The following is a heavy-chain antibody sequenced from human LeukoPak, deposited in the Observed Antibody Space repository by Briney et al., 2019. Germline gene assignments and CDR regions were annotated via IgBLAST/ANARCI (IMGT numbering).Heavy chain of an antibody. V-gene: IGHV3-21*01. CDR3: ATSPGLGYSSSLTGVDY. CDR1: GFTFSSYS. J-gene: IGHJ4*02. CDR2: ISSSSGYI. Sequence: GGSLRLSCAVSGFTFSSYSMNWVRQVPGKGLEWVSSISSSSGYIYYADSVKGRFTISRDNAKNSLYLQMSSLRAEDTAVYYCATSPGLGYSSSLTGVDYWGQGTLVTVSS. D-gene: IGHD6-6*01.